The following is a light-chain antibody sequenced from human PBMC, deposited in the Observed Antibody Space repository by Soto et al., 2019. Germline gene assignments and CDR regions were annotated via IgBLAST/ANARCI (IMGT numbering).Light chain of an antibody. CDR3: SSYTSSSIDYV. CDR2: EVS. V-gene: IGLV2-14*01. J-gene: IGLJ1*01. CDR1: SSDVGGYNY. Sequence: QSALTQPASVSGSPGQSITISCTGTSSDVGGYNYVSWYQQHPGKAPKLMIYEVSNRPSGVSNRFSGSKSGNTASLTISGLQAEDQAYYYCSSYTSSSIDYVLGTATKLTVL.